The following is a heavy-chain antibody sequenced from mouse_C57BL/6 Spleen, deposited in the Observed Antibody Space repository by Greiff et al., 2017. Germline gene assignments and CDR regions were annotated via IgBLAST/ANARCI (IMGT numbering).Heavy chain of an antibody. J-gene: IGHJ2*01. CDR2: IHPNSGST. CDR3: ARSGSSYDYFDY. Sequence: QVQLQQPGAELVKPGASVKLSCKASGYTFTSYWMHWVKQRPGQGLEWIGMIHPNSGSTNYNEKFKSKATLTVDKPSSTAYMQRSSLTSEDSAVYYCARSGSSYDYFDYWGQGTTLTVSS. D-gene: IGHD1-1*01. V-gene: IGHV1-64*01. CDR1: GYTFTSYW.